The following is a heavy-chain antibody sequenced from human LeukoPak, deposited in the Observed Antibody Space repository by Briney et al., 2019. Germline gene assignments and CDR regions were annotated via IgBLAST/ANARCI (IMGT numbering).Heavy chain of an antibody. V-gene: IGHV3-30*18. CDR1: GFTFGSYG. Sequence: GGSLRLSCAASGFTFGSYGMHWVRQAPGKGLEWVAVISFDERNIFYGDSVKGRFTISRDNSKNTLYLQMHCLRPEDTSVYYCAKDSGYANAFDIWGQGTMVTVSS. D-gene: IGHD5-12*01. J-gene: IGHJ3*02. CDR2: ISFDERNI. CDR3: AKDSGYANAFDI.